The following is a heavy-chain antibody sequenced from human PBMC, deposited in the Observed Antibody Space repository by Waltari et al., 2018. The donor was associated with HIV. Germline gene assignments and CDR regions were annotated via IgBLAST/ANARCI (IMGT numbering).Heavy chain of an antibody. CDR2: IEQGGSEK. V-gene: IGHV3-7*01. Sequence: QPVDPGERVAAPEGARMGAWAGSCFSRASLWLSRGRQAPGKGLEWVAHIEQGGSEKYYVELVRGRFTISRENAKSSLFLQMNSLRVEDTAFYYCVPLSNFPNSLGYWGRGTLVTVSS. CDR1: CFSRASLW. D-gene: IGHD4-4*01. J-gene: IGHJ4*02. CDR3: VPLSNFPNSLGY.